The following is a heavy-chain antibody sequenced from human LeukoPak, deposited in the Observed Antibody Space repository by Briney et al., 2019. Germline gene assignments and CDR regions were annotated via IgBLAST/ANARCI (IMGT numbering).Heavy chain of an antibody. CDR1: GGSISSYY. D-gene: IGHD5-24*01. CDR3: ARKDGDG. J-gene: IGHJ4*02. Sequence: SETLSLTCTVSGGSISSYYWSWIRQPPGKGLEWIGHIYYSGSTNYNPSLRGRVTISLDTSKNQVSLKLSSVTAADTAMYYCARKDGDGWGQGTLVTVSS. CDR2: IYYSGST. V-gene: IGHV4-59*01.